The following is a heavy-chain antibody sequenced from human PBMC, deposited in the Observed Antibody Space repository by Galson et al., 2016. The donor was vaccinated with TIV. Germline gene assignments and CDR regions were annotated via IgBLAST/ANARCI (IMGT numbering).Heavy chain of an antibody. CDR1: GFSLSDSGMC. V-gene: IGHV2-70*11. J-gene: IGHJ4*02. CDR2: IDWDDDI. D-gene: IGHD3-22*01. CDR3: ARISGYYDISGYYITSNFDY. Sequence: PALVKPTQTLTLTCTFSGFSLSDSGMCVTWIRQPPGKALGWLARIDWDDDIYYTYRTSLKTRLTISKDTSKNRVVLTLTNVDPVYTATYYCARISGYYDISGYYITSNFDYWGQGTLVTVSS.